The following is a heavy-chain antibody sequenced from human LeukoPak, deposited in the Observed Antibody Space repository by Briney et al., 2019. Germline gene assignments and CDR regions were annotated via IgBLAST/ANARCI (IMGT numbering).Heavy chain of an antibody. CDR2: IRYDGGEK. CDR1: GFTFSTYG. V-gene: IGHV3-30*02. CDR3: ARAHIVVVTATSDY. D-gene: IGHD2-21*02. J-gene: IGHJ4*02. Sequence: GGSLRLSCAASGFTFSTYGMHWVRQAPDKGLDWLAFIRYDGGEKYYADSVKGRFTISRDNSKRTLYLQMNSLRAEDTAVYYCARAHIVVVTATSDYWGQGTLVTVSS.